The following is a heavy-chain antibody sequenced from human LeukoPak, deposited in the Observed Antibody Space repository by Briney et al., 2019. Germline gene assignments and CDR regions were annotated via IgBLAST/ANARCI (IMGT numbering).Heavy chain of an antibody. CDR2: INPNSGGT. CDR1: GYTFTGYY. CDR3: PRAAYDILTGNWFDP. D-gene: IGHD3-9*01. J-gene: IGHJ5*02. Sequence: GASVKVSCKASGYTFTGYYMHWVRQAPGQGLEWMGWINPNSGGTNYAQKFQGRVTMTRDTSISTAYMELSRLRSDDTAVYYCPRAAYDILTGNWFDPWGQGTLVTVSS. V-gene: IGHV1-2*02.